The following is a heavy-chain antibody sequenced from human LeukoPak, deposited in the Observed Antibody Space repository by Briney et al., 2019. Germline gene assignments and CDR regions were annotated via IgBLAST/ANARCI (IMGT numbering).Heavy chain of an antibody. D-gene: IGHD1-14*01. Sequence: PSETLSLTCAVYGGSFSGYYWSWILQPPGKGLEWIGEINHSGSTNYNPSLKSRVTISVDTSKNQFSLKLSSVTAADTAVYYCARGRRRNAFDIWGQGTMVTVSS. CDR3: ARGRRRNAFDI. CDR1: GGSFSGYY. CDR2: INHSGST. V-gene: IGHV4-34*01. J-gene: IGHJ3*02.